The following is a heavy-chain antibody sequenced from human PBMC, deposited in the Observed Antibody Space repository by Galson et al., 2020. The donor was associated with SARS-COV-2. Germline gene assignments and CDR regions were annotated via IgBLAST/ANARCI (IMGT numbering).Heavy chain of an antibody. Sequence: ETSETLSLTCIVSGGPLSSSGYCWGWIRQPPGKGLEWIASMYYSGSTYYNSSLKSRVIISIDTSKNQLSLKLGSVTAADTAVYYCARHIAGASNGEDIDAWSQGTLVTVSS. D-gene: IGHD2-15*01. CDR1: GGPLSSSGYC. V-gene: IGHV4-39*01. CDR2: MYYSGST. J-gene: IGHJ5*02. CDR3: ARHIAGASNGEDIDA.